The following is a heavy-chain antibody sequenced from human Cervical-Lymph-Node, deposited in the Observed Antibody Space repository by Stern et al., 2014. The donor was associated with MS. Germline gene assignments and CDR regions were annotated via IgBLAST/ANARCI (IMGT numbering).Heavy chain of an antibody. CDR3: ARDIIGVTNNYYYGMDV. V-gene: IGHV4-59*01. CDR1: GGSISSYY. J-gene: IGHJ6*02. CDR2: ISYSGIT. D-gene: IGHD2/OR15-2a*01. Sequence: QLQLQESGPGLVKPSETLSLTCTVSGGSISSYYWSWIRQPPGKGLEWIGYISYSGITKYHPSLKNRVTIFLDTSKNQLSLELSSVTAADTAVYYCARDIIGVTNNYYYGMDVWGQGTTVTVSS.